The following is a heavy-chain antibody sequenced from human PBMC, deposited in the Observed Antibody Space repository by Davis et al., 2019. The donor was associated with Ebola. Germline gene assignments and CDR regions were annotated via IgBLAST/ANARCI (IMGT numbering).Heavy chain of an antibody. D-gene: IGHD1-7*01. Sequence: SQTLSLTCAISGDNLPSNTAAWNWIRQSPSRGLEWPGRTYYRSKWSTDYAVSVKSRITHNPDTSKNQFSLRPNSVTPEDTAVYYCARRRTGTATGLDSWGQGTLVTVSS. J-gene: IGHJ4*02. V-gene: IGHV6-1*01. CDR3: ARRRTGTATGLDS. CDR1: GDNLPSNTAA. CDR2: TYYRSKWST.